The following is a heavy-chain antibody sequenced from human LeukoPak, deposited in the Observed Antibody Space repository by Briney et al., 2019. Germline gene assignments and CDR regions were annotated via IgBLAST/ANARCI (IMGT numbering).Heavy chain of an antibody. CDR2: INTDGKAT. J-gene: IGHJ6*03. CDR3: AGDPGNYYLPYYDYMDV. D-gene: IGHD1-26*01. CDR1: GFTVSSYW. Sequence: GGSLRLSCAASGFTVSSYWMHWVRQAPGKGLLWVARINTDGKATTYADSVKGRFTISRDNARDTVYLQMNSLRAEDTSVYYCAGDPGNYYLPYYDYMDVWGKGTTVTVSS. V-gene: IGHV3-74*01.